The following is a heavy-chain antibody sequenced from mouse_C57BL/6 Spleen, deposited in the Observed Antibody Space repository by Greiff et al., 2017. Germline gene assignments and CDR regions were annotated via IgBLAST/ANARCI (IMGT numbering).Heavy chain of an antibody. CDR3: ARGLFFDY. CDR2: IYPGDGDT. Sequence: VQLQESGAELVKPGASVKISCKASGYAFSGYWMNWVKQRPGKGLEWIGQIYPGDGDTNYNGKFKGKATLTADKSSSTAYMQLSSLTSEDSAVYFCARGLFFDYWGQGTTLTVSS. CDR1: GYAFSGYW. V-gene: IGHV1-80*01. J-gene: IGHJ2*01.